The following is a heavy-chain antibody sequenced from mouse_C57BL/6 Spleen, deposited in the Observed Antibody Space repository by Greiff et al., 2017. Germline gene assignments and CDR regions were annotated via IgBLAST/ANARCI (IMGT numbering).Heavy chain of an antibody. CDR2: IDPANGNT. CDR3: ARPYYYGSSFYAMDY. Sequence: EVQLQQSVAELVRPGASVKLSCTASGFNIKNTYMHWVKQRPEQGLEWIGRIDPANGNTKYAPKFQGKATITADTSSNTAYLQLSSLTSEDTAIYYWARPYYYGSSFYAMDYWGQGTSVTVSS. CDR1: GFNIKNTY. V-gene: IGHV14-3*01. J-gene: IGHJ4*01. D-gene: IGHD1-1*01.